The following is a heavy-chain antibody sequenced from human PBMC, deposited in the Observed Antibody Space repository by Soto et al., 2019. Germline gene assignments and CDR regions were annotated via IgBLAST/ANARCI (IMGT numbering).Heavy chain of an antibody. CDR1: GFTFSSSW. CDR2: IASDGSST. CDR3: AREYSSSRYFDY. Sequence: GSLRLSCAASGFTFSSSWMHWVRQTPGKGLVWVSRIASDGSSTSYADSAKGRFTISRDNAKNTLYLQMNSLRAEDTAVYYCAREYSSSRYFDYWGQGTLVTVSS. D-gene: IGHD6-6*01. V-gene: IGHV3-74*01. J-gene: IGHJ4*02.